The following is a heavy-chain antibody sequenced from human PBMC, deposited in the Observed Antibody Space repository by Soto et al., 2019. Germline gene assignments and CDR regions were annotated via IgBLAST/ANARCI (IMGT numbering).Heavy chain of an antibody. D-gene: IGHD3-3*01. CDR2: IYHSGRT. J-gene: IGHJ4*02. Sequence: GTLSCAGPALGCSTRSSYYWCWIRQPPGKGLEWLGSIYHSGRTYYNPSLKTRVTISVDTSKNEFSLKLSSVTAADTAVHYCAMPRTTFGAVDYWGQGTLVTSPQ. V-gene: IGHV4-38-2*01. CDR1: GCSTRSSYY. CDR3: AMPRTTFGAVDY.